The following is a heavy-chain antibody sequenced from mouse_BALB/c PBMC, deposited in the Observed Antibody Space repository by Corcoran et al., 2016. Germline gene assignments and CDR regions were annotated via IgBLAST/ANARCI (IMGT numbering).Heavy chain of an antibody. V-gene: IGHV14-3*02. Sequence: EVQLQQSGAELVKPGASVKLSCTTSGFNIKDTYMHWVKQRPEQGLEWIGRIDPANGNTKYDPKFQGKATITADTSSNTAYLQLSSLTSEDTAVYYCARWDWYFDVWGTGTTVTVSS. CDR2: IDPANGNT. J-gene: IGHJ1*03. CDR3: ARWDWYFDV. CDR1: GFNIKDTY.